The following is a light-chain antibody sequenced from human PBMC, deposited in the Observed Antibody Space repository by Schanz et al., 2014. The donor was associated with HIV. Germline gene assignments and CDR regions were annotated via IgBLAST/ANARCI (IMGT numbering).Light chain of an antibody. J-gene: IGKJ1*01. Sequence: DIQMTQSPSTLSASVGDRVTITCRASQSIDNWLAWYQQKPGKAPKVLIYQASTLEVGVPSRFSGSGSGTEFPLTISSLQPDDFATYYCQQYAVSSWTFGLGTRV. CDR2: QAS. CDR3: QQYAVSSWT. V-gene: IGKV1-5*03. CDR1: QSIDNW.